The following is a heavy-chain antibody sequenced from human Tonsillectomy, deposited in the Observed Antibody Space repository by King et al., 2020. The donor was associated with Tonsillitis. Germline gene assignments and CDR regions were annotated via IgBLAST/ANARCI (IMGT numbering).Heavy chain of an antibody. V-gene: IGHV1-2*02. CDR2: INPNSGGT. J-gene: IGHJ6*02. Sequence: QLVQSGAEVKKPGASVKVSCKTSGYTFTGYYMHWVRQAPGQGLEWMGWINPNSGGTNYAQKFQGRVTMTRDTSISTAYMELSRLRSDDTAVYYCAQVPAATKFYYYGMDVWGQGTTVTVSS. CDR1: GYTFTGYY. CDR3: AQVPAATKFYYYGMDV. D-gene: IGHD2-2*01.